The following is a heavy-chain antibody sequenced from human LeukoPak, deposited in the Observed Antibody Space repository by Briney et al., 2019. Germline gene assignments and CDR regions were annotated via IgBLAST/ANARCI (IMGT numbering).Heavy chain of an antibody. D-gene: IGHD3-3*01. CDR1: GFTVSNNY. CDR3: AKAGNDFWSGYYYYFDY. Sequence: GGSLRLSCAASGFTVSNNYMSWVRQAPGKGLEWVSFIYNTGDTYYADSVKGRFTISRDSSKNTLFLQMNSLRAEDTAVYYCAKAGNDFWSGYYYYFDYWGQGTLVTVSS. CDR2: IYNTGDT. J-gene: IGHJ4*02. V-gene: IGHV3-53*01.